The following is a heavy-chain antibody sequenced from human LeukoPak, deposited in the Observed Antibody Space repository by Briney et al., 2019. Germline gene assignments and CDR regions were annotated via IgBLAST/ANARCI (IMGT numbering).Heavy chain of an antibody. V-gene: IGHV4-59*01. J-gene: IGHJ6*02. CDR3: ARDNVAYSSSWYQGYYYYGMDV. CDR1: GGSISSYY. D-gene: IGHD6-13*01. Sequence: PSETLSLTCTVSGGSISSYYWSWIRQPPGKGLEWIGYIYYSGSTNYNPSLKSRVTISVDTSKNQFSLKLSSVTAADTAVYYCARDNVAYSSSWYQGYYYYGMDVWGQGTTVTVSS. CDR2: IYYSGST.